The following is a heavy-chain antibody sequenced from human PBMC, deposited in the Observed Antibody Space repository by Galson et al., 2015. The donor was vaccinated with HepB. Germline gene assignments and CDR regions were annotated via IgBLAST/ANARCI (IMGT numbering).Heavy chain of an antibody. CDR3: ARGPHSSSWYNWFDP. J-gene: IGHJ5*02. V-gene: IGHV3-21*01. CDR2: ISSSSSYI. Sequence: SLRLSCAASGFTFSSYSMNWVRQAPGKGLEWVSSISSSSSYIYYADSVKGRFTSSRDNAKNSLYLQMNSLRAEDTAVYYCARGPHSSSWYNWFDPWGQGTLVTVSS. CDR1: GFTFSSYS. D-gene: IGHD6-13*01.